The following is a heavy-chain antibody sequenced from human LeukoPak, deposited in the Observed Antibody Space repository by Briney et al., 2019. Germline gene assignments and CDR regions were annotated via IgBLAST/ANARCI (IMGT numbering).Heavy chain of an antibody. CDR2: IRSNGRDT. CDR1: GFTFSEYS. J-gene: IGHJ5*02. D-gene: IGHD2-15*01. V-gene: IGHV3-23*01. CDR3: AKGGYTTCFDP. Sequence: PGGSLRLSCAASGFTFSEYSMSWVRQAPGKGLEWVSNIRSNGRDTYYTDSVKGRFTISRDNSKNTLYLEMNSLRAEDTAVYHCAKGGYTTCFDPWGQGTLVTVSS.